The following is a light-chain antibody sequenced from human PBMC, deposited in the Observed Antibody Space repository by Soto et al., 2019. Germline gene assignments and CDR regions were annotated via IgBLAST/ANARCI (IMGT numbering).Light chain of an antibody. CDR3: QQYNTYWT. CDR2: DAS. Sequence: RVAIPCRASQSISSWLAWYQQKPGKAPKLLIYDASSLKSGVPSRFSGSGSGTEFTLTISSLQPDDFATYYCQQYNTYWTFGQGTKVDIK. CDR1: QSISSW. V-gene: IGKV1-5*01. J-gene: IGKJ1*01.